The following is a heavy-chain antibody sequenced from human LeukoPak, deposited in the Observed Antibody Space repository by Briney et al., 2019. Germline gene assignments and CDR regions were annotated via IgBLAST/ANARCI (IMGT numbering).Heavy chain of an antibody. CDR2: IRGSAART. CDR3: ATAVVVGGD. CDR1: AFTFGIYC. J-gene: IGHJ4*02. Sequence: PGGSLTLSCPASAFTFGIYCMNWVRTAQRAGLEWVSTIRGSAARTYYAHSVKGRFTISIHNSKNTLYLQMKSLGADDTAVYYCATAVVVGGDWGQGTLVTVSS. D-gene: IGHD3-22*01. V-gene: IGHV3-23*01.